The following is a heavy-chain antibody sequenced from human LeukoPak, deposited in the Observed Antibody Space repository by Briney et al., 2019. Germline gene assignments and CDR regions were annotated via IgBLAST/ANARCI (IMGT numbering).Heavy chain of an antibody. J-gene: IGHJ4*02. CDR1: GFTVTSNF. V-gene: IGHV3-66*01. CDR2: MYDRGDT. Sequence: GGSLRLSCAVSGFTVTSNFMSWVRQAPGKGLEWVSVMYDRGDTYYADSVKGRFTVSRDTSKNTLFLQLNNVGAEDTAVYYCARDKETKKRTGIAVAGTLYFDYWGQGTLVTVSS. D-gene: IGHD6-19*01. CDR3: ARDKETKKRTGIAVAGTLYFDY.